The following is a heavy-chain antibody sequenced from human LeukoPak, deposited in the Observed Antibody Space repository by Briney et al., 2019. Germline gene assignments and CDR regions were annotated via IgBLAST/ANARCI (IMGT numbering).Heavy chain of an antibody. Sequence: GGSLTLPCAVSGFTFHSYSMHWVHQAPGKGLVWVSRIKSDGSSTSYADSVKGRFTISRDNAKNTLYLQMNSLRAEDTAAYYCARAPDAWYASDYCGQARLVTVSS. CDR3: ARAPDAWYASDY. D-gene: IGHD6-13*01. CDR2: IKSDGSST. V-gene: IGHV3-74*01. CDR1: GFTFHSYS. J-gene: IGHJ4*02.